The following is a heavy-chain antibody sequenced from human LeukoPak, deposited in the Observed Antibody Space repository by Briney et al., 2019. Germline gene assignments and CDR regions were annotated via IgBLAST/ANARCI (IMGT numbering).Heavy chain of an antibody. J-gene: IGHJ4*02. CDR2: IYHSGST. D-gene: IGHD2-15*01. CDR3: ARLSAGRPFDD. Sequence: SETLSLTCTGSGGSVSNGSYYWGWIRQPPGKGLEWIGSIYHSGSTYYNPSLKSRVTISVDTSKNQFSLNLSSVTAADTAVYYCARLSAGRPFDDWGQGTLVTVSS. CDR1: GGSVSNGSYY. V-gene: IGHV4-39*01.